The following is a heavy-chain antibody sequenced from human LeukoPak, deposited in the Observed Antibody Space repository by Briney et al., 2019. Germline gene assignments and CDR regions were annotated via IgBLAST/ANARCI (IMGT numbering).Heavy chain of an antibody. J-gene: IGHJ6*02. CDR3: ARVVIVVVPAAMWQAYYYGMDV. D-gene: IGHD2-2*01. CDR2: INHSGST. V-gene: IGHV4-30-2*01. Sequence: PSQTLSLTCTVSGGSISSGGYYWSWIRQPPGKGLEWIGEINHSGSTNYNPSLKSRVTISVDTSKNQFSLKLSSVTAADTAVYYCARVVIVVVPAAMWQAYYYGMDVWGQGTTVTVSS. CDR1: GGSISSGGYY.